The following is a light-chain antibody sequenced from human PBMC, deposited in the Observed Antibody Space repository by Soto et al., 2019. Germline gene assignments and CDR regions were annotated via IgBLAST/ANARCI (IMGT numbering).Light chain of an antibody. J-gene: IGLJ1*01. Sequence: QSARTQPASVSGSPGQAITISCTGTSSDIGDYDYVSWYQQHPGKAPKLIIYEVINRPSGVSDRFSGSKSGNTASLTISGLQSEDEADYYCTSYTTINTYIFGTGTNVTVL. CDR1: SSDIGDYDY. V-gene: IGLV2-14*01. CDR3: TSYTTINTYI. CDR2: EVI.